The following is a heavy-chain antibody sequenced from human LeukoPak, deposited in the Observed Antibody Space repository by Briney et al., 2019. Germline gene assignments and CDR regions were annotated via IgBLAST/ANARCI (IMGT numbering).Heavy chain of an antibody. CDR2: VSGNGGST. CDR1: GFTFSNYA. CDR3: VNKEGGGYSR. V-gene: IGHV3-64D*06. Sequence: PGGSLRLSCSASGFTFSNYAMHWVRQAPGKGLEYVSAVSGNGGSTYHAESVRGRFSISRDNSKNTLYLQMSILRVEDTAVYYCVNKEGGGYSRWGQGTLVTVSS. D-gene: IGHD5-18*01. J-gene: IGHJ4*02.